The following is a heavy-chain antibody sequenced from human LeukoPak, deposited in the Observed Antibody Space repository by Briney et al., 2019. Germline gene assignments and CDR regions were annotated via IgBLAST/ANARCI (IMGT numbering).Heavy chain of an antibody. J-gene: IGHJ6*04. V-gene: IGHV4-59*01. D-gene: IGHD2-2*01. CDR2: LYYSGST. CDR3: ARGDIVVVPAAIAYGMDV. CDR1: GGSISSYY. Sequence: SETLSLTRTVSGGSISSYYWSWIRQPPGKGLEWMGYLYYSGSTNYNPSLKSRVTISVDTSKNQFSLKLSSVTAADTAVYYCARGDIVVVPAAIAYGMDVWGKGTTVTVSS.